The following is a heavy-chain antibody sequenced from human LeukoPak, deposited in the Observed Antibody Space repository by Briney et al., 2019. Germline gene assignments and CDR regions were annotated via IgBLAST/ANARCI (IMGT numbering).Heavy chain of an antibody. V-gene: IGHV3-7*03. Sequence: GGSLRLSCVASGFSFTSYWMSWVRQAPGKDLEFVANINQDAGTTNYVDSVKGRFTISRDNAENSLYLQMSSLRAEDTAIYYCAKDRQGAGYSSFDYWGQGTLVTVSS. J-gene: IGHJ4*02. D-gene: IGHD6-13*01. CDR3: AKDRQGAGYSSFDY. CDR1: GFSFTSYW. CDR2: INQDAGTT.